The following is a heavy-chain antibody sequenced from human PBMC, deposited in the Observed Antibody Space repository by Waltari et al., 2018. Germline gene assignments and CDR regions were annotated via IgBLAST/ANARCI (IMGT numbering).Heavy chain of an antibody. J-gene: IGHJ4*02. CDR1: GYTLTELS. V-gene: IGHV1-24*01. CDR3: ATDLNSYYDDSSGYYDY. D-gene: IGHD3-22*01. CDR2: FDPENGET. Sequence: QVQLVQSGAEVKKPGASVKVSCKVSGYTLTELSMHWVRQAPGKGLEWMGGFDPENGETTYAQKCKGRVTMTEDTSTDTADMELSSLRSEDTAVYYCATDLNSYYDDSSGYYDYWGQGTLVTVSS.